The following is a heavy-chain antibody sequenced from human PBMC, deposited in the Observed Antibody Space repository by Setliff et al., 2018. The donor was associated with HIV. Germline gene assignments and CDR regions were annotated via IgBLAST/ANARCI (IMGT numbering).Heavy chain of an antibody. CDR1: GGSINRGTYY. CDR3: ARHRKDDYNLYHVYYFDY. V-gene: IGHV4-61*09. J-gene: IGHJ4*02. Sequence: SETLSLTCSVSGGSINRGTYYWTWIRQSAGKGLEWIGHIYITGDTDYNPSLKSRVTISVDTSKNQFSLTLTSVTATDTAVYYCARHRKDDYNLYHVYYFDYWGQGTLVTVSS. D-gene: IGHD4-4*01. CDR2: IYITGDT.